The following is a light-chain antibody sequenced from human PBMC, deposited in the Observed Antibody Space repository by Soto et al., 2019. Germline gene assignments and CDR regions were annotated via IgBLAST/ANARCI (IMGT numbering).Light chain of an antibody. CDR3: QQYYSPPRT. V-gene: IGKV3D-15*01. Sequence: EIFMTQSPATLSVSQWGRATLSWRASQSVGSKLAWYQQKPGQAPRIIIFGASGRATGIPDRFSGSGSGTDFTLTISSLQAEDVAVYYCQQYYSPPRTFGQGTKVDIK. CDR1: QSVGSK. CDR2: GAS. J-gene: IGKJ1*01.